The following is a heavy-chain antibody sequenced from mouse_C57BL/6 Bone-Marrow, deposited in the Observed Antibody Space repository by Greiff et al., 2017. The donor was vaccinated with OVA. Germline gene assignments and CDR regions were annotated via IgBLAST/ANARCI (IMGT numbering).Heavy chain of an antibody. J-gene: IGHJ2*01. V-gene: IGHV1-26*01. CDR2: INPNNGGT. CDR3: ARGVVATVDY. CDR1: GYTFTDYY. Sequence: EVQLQQSGPELVKPGASVKISCKASGYTFTDYYMNWVKQSHGKSLEWIGDINPNNGGTSYNQKFKGKATLTVDKSSSTAYMELRSLTSEDSAVYYCARGVVATVDYWGQGTTLTVSS. D-gene: IGHD1-1*01.